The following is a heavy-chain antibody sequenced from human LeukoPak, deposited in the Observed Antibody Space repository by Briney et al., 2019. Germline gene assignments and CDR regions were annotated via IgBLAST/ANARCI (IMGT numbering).Heavy chain of an antibody. CDR1: GGSFSGYY. V-gene: IGHV4-34*01. D-gene: IGHD2-2*01. Sequence: SETLSLTCAVYGGSFSGYYWSWIRQPPGQGLEWIGEINHSGSTNYNPSLKSRVTISVDTSKNQFSLKLSSVTAADTAVYYCARSGVVPASLYYYYYYMDVWGKGTTVTVSS. CDR2: INHSGST. J-gene: IGHJ6*03. CDR3: ARSGVVPASLYYYYYYMDV.